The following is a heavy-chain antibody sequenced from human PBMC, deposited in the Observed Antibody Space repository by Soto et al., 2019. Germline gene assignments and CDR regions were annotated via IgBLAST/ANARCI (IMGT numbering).Heavy chain of an antibody. CDR3: ASPNNSSSWSGLDY. CDR1: GFTFSSYA. J-gene: IGHJ4*02. D-gene: IGHD6-13*01. CDR2: ISYDGSNK. V-gene: IGHV3-30-3*01. Sequence: QVQLVESGGGVVQPGRSLRLSCAASGFTFSSYAMHWVRQAPGKGLEWVAVISYDGSNKYYADSVKGRFTISRDNSKNTVYLQMNSLRAGDTAVYYCASPNNSSSWSGLDYWGQGTLVTVSS.